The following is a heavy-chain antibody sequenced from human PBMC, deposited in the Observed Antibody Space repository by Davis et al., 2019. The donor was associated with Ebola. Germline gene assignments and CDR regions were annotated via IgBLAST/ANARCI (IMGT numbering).Heavy chain of an antibody. V-gene: IGHV3-48*03. Sequence: GESLKIPCAAPGFTFSSYEMNWVRQAPGKGLEWVSYISSSGSTIYYADSVKGRFTISRDNAKNSLYLQMNSLRAEDTAVYYCARVDYSNYGGYYGMDVWGQGTTVTVSS. CDR3: ARVDYSNYGGYYGMDV. D-gene: IGHD4-11*01. J-gene: IGHJ6*02. CDR1: GFTFSSYE. CDR2: ISSSGSTI.